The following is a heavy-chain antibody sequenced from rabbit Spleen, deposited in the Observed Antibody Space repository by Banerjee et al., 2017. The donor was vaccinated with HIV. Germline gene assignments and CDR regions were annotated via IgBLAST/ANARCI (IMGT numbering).Heavy chain of an antibody. CDR3: ARDTGSSFSSYGMDL. CDR2: IAGGSGGFT. V-gene: IGHV1S40*01. J-gene: IGHJ6*01. CDR1: GFSFSSSDY. D-gene: IGHD8-1*01. Sequence: QSLEESGGDLVKPGGTLTLTCTASGFSFSSSDYMCWVRQAPGKGLEWISCIAGGSGGFTYSATWAKGRFTCSKTSSTTVTLQMTSLTVADTATYFCARDTGSSFSSYGMDLWGPGTLVTVS.